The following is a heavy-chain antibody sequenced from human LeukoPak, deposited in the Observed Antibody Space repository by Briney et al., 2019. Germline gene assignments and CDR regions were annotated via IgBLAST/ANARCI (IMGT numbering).Heavy chain of an antibody. D-gene: IGHD3-22*01. V-gene: IGHV3-23*01. CDR1: GFTFSSYA. Sequence: GGSLRLSCAASGFTFSSYAMSWVRQAPGKGLEWVSAISGSGGSTYYADSVKGRFTISRDNSKNTLYLQMNSLRAEDTAVYYCAKAEEGSRYYDSVGAWFDPWGQGTLVTVSS. CDR2: ISGSGGST. J-gene: IGHJ5*02. CDR3: AKAEEGSRYYDSVGAWFDP.